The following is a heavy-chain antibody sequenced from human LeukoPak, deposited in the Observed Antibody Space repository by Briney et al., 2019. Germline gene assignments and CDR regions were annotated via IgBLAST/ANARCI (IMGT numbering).Heavy chain of an antibody. V-gene: IGHV1-69-2*01. J-gene: IGHJ2*01. D-gene: IGHD4/OR15-4a*01. Sequence: ASAKVSCKASEYTFTDSSMRWGRQAPGKGLEWMGRIDPEDGETKYSEKFQGRITITADTSTDTAYMELSSWRLEDTAGYYCATDHGATGCGRYFDFWGRGTPVTVSS. CDR2: IDPEDGET. CDR3: ATDHGATGCGRYFDF. CDR1: EYTFTDSS.